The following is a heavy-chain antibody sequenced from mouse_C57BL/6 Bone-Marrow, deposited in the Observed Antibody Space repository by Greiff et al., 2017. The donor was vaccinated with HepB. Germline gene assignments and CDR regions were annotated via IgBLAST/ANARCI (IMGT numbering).Heavy chain of an antibody. V-gene: IGHV5-12*01. CDR1: GFPFRAYY. Sequence: EVQRVESGGGLVQPGGSLKLSCAASGFPFRAYYMYWVRQTPAKRLGWVAYIGTGGGSPYYPATVKGRFTISRDNAKNTLYLQMSSLKSEDTAMYYCARQGTTVVAKPSYWYFDVWGTGTTVTVSS. CDR3: ARQGTTVVAKPSYWYFDV. J-gene: IGHJ1*03. D-gene: IGHD1-1*01. CDR2: IGTGGGSP.